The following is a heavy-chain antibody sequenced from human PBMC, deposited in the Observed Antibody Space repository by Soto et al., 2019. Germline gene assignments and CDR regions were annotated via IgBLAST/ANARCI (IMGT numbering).Heavy chain of an antibody. V-gene: IGHV3-30*02. D-gene: IGHD3-10*01. J-gene: IGHJ6*03. Sequence: GGSLRLSCAASGFVFSDYGMHWVRQAPGKGLEWVALITNDGNNEYYRESVKGRFSISRGRSTNTVDLLMNSLRPEDTGVYYCAKEGLGVVRHSYYSTHVCGTGTSLTLS. CDR1: GFVFSDYG. CDR3: AKEGLGVVRHSYYSTHV. CDR2: ITNDGNNE.